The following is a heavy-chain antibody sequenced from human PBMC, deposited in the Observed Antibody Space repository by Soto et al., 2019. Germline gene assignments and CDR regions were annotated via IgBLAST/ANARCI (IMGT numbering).Heavy chain of an antibody. CDR1: GFTFSSYA. Sequence: EVQLLESGGRLVQPGESLRLSCAASGFTFSSYAMTWVRQAPGKGLQWISGISGSGTTTYYADSVKDRFTIARDNSKYTLYLQMNSLTAEDTAVYYCAKERSIAEAGSNFDYWGQGALVTVSS. J-gene: IGHJ4*02. V-gene: IGHV3-23*01. CDR2: ISGSGTTT. CDR3: AKERSIAEAGSNFDY. D-gene: IGHD6-13*01.